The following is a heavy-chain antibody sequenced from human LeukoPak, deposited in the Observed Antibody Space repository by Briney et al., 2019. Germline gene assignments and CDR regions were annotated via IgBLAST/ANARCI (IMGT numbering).Heavy chain of an antibody. J-gene: IGHJ4*02. V-gene: IGHV3-30*03. CDR2: ISYDGSNK. Sequence: GGSLRLSCAASGFTFSSYGMHWVRQAPGKGLEWVAVISYDGSNKYYADSVTGRFTISRDNSKNTLYLQMNSLRAEDTAVYYCARDTRIGRYSSATGYWGQGTLVTVSS. CDR3: ARDTRIGRYSSATGY. D-gene: IGHD6-25*01. CDR1: GFTFSSYG.